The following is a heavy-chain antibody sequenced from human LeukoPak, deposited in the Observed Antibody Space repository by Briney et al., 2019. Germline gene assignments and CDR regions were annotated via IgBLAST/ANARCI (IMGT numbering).Heavy chain of an antibody. J-gene: IGHJ4*02. CDR1: GFTFSSYS. D-gene: IGHD2-21*01. CDR3: AKAPVTTCRGAYCYPFDY. CDR2: ISSSSTYI. Sequence: GGSLRLSCAASGFTFSSYSMNWVRQAPGKGLEWVSSISSSSTYIYYADSAKGRFTISRDNSKNTLYLQMNSLRPEDTAVYFCAKAPVTTCRGAYCYPFDYWGQGTLVTVSS. V-gene: IGHV3-21*04.